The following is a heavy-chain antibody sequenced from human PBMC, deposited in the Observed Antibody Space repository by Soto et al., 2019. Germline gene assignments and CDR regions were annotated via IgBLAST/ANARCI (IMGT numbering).Heavy chain of an antibody. CDR2: IWYDGRNK. V-gene: IGHV3-33*01. Sequence: QVQLVESGGGVVQPGRSLRLSCAASGFSFSSYGMHWVRQAPDKGLEWVANIWYDGRNKYYADSVKGPFTISRDNSKNLFYLQMNSLRAEDTAVYYCARGGKNSYGMDVWGQGTTVTVSS. CDR3: ARGGKNSYGMDV. D-gene: IGHD3-16*01. J-gene: IGHJ6*02. CDR1: GFSFSSYG.